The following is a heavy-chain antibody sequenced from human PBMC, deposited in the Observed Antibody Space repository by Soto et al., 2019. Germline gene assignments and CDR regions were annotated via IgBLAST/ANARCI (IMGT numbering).Heavy chain of an antibody. CDR1: GFTFDDYA. V-gene: IGHV3-9*01. Sequence: EVPLVESGGGLVQPGRSLRLSCAASGFTFDDYAMHWVRQAPGKGLEWVSGISWNSGSIGYADSVKGRFTISRDNAKNSLYLQMHSLRAEDTALYYCASWSGYWGQGTLVTVSS. CDR3: ASWSGY. CDR2: ISWNSGSI. D-gene: IGHD6-13*01. J-gene: IGHJ4*02.